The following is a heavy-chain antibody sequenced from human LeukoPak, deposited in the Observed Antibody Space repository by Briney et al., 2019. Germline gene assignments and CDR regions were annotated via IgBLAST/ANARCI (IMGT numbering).Heavy chain of an antibody. CDR2: ISGSGGST. D-gene: IGHD3-10*02. Sequence: PGGSLRLSCAASGFTFSSYAMSWVRQAPGKGLEWVSAISGSGGSTYYADSVKGRFTFSRDNSKNTLYLQMNSLRAEVTAVYYCAKVFGSSDAFDIWGQGTMVTVSS. CDR3: AKVFGSSDAFDI. J-gene: IGHJ3*02. CDR1: GFTFSSYA. V-gene: IGHV3-23*01.